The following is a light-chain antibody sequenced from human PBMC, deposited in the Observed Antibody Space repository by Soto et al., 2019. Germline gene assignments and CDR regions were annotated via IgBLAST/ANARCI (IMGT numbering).Light chain of an antibody. CDR2: AAS. V-gene: IGKV1-39*01. Sequence: DIQMTQSPSSLSASVGDRVTITCRASQSINKYLNWYRQKPGKAPELLIYAASSLQNGVPSTFSGSGSGTAFTLTISSLQPEDFATYYCQQSYDSPLTFGGGTKVEIK. CDR3: QQSYDSPLT. CDR1: QSINKY. J-gene: IGKJ4*01.